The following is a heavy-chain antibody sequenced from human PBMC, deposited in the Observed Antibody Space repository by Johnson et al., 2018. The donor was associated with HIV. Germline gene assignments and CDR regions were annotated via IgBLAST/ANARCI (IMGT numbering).Heavy chain of an antibody. CDR3: ARAEKDIWYYDILTGYPNAFDI. CDR2: TNSDGPTT. Sequence: VQLVESGGGLVQPGGSLRLSCAASGLIFSRSWMHWVRQAPGKGLVWVSRTNSDGPTTNYADSVQGRFTISRDQAKNTLYLQMNSLRAEDTAVYYCARAEKDIWYYDILTGYPNAFDIWGQGTMVTVSS. D-gene: IGHD3-9*01. J-gene: IGHJ3*02. CDR1: GLIFSRSW. V-gene: IGHV3-74*02.